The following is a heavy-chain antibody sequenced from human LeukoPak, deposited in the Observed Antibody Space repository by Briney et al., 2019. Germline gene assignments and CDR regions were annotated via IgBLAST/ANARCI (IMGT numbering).Heavy chain of an antibody. Sequence: GGSLRLSCAASGFTFSSYWMHWVRQAPGKGLVWVSRINSDGSSITYADSVKGRLTISRDNAKNTLFLQMNSLRVEDTAVYYCAREGRVSGYDFDCWGQGTLVTVSS. V-gene: IGHV3-74*03. CDR1: GFTFSSYW. CDR3: AREGRVSGYDFDC. CDR2: INSDGSSI. J-gene: IGHJ4*02. D-gene: IGHD5-12*01.